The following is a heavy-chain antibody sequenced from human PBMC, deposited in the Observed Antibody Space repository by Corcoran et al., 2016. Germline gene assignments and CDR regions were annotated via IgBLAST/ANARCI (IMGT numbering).Heavy chain of an antibody. CDR2: TYYRSKWYN. CDR1: GDSVSSNSAA. Sequence: QVQLQQSGPGLVKPSQTLSLTCAISGDSVSSNSAAWNWIRQSPSRGLEWLGRTYYRSKWYNAYAVSVKSRITINPATSKNQFSLKLNSVTPEDTAVYDWAREGEGDNGANDAVDIGGQGTRVT. CDR3: AREGEGDNGANDAVDI. D-gene: IGHD1-26*01. J-gene: IGHJ3*02. V-gene: IGHV6-1*01.